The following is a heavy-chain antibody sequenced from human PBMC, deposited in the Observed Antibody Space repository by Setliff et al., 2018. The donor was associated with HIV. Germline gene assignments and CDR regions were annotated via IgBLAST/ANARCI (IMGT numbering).Heavy chain of an antibody. Sequence: SETLSLTCAVYGGSFSGYYWSWIRQTPGKGLEWIGEANHSGSTNYNPSLKSRVSISVDTSKNQFSLKLHSVTAADPAVYYCVRAGAGQQLVDYWGLGTLVTVSS. D-gene: IGHD4-4*01. CDR1: GGSFSGYY. J-gene: IGHJ4*02. CDR3: VRAGAGQQLVDY. V-gene: IGHV4-34*01. CDR2: ANHSGST.